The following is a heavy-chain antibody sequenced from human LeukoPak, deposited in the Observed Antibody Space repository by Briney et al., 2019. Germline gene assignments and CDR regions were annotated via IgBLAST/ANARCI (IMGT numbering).Heavy chain of an antibody. V-gene: IGHV4-31*03. Sequence: SQTLSLTCTVSGGSISSGGYYWSWIRQHPGKGLEWIGYIYYSGSTYYNPSLKSRVTISVDTSKNQFSLKLSSVTAADTAVYYCARYITMVRRYHYGMDVWGQGTTVTVSS. CDR3: ARYITMVRRYHYGMDV. CDR2: IYYSGST. D-gene: IGHD3-10*01. CDR1: GGSISSGGYY. J-gene: IGHJ6*02.